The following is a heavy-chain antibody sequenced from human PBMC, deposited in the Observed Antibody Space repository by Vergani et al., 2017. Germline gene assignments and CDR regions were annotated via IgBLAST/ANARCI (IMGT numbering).Heavy chain of an antibody. V-gene: IGHV4-59*01. CDR2: IYYSGST. J-gene: IGHJ4*02. CDR1: GGPLSSYY. Sequence: QVQLQESGPGLVKPSETLSLTCTVSGGPLSSYYWSWIRQPPGKGLEWIGYIYYSGSTNANPSLKSRVTTSVDTSKNQFSLKLSSVTAADTAVYYCAALGGSYYFDYWGQGTLVTVSS. D-gene: IGHD1-26*01. CDR3: AALGGSYYFDY.